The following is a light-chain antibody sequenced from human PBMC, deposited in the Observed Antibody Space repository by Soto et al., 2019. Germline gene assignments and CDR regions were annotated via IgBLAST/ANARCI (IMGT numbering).Light chain of an antibody. Sequence: QSVLTQPPSVSAAPGQTVTISCSGSSSNIGNNYVSWYQQLPGTAPTLLIYDNNKRPSGIPDRFSGSKSGTSATLGITGLQTGDEADYYCGTWDSSLSAWVFGGGTKLTVL. J-gene: IGLJ3*02. CDR2: DNN. CDR3: GTWDSSLSAWV. CDR1: SSNIGNNY. V-gene: IGLV1-51*01.